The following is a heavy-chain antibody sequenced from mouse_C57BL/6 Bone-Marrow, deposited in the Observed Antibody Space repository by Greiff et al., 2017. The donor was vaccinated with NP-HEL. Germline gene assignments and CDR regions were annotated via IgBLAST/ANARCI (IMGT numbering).Heavy chain of an antibody. CDR2: INPSSGST. J-gene: IGHJ3*01. CDR1: GSTFTSYW. CDR3: SRVSIYYDYAGVAY. D-gene: IGHD2-4*01. Sequence: QVQLQQSGAELAKPGASVKLSCKASGSTFTSYWMHWVKQRPGQGLAWIGYINPSSGSTKYNQKFKYKATLTADKSSSTAYMQLSSLTYEDTAVYYCSRVSIYYDYAGVAYWGQGTLVTVSA. V-gene: IGHV1-7*01.